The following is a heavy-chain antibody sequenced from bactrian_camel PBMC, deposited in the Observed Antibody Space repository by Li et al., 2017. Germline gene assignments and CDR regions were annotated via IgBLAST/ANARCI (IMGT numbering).Heavy chain of an antibody. Sequence: VQLVESGGGAVQPGGSLTLSCVQYPGYSYGGFCMGWFRQASGKGLEWVSVISDDGTTYYADSVKGRFTIYRDNAKNTLYLQLNSLKTEDTAMYYCAKESDYSPLWVGPEYDYWGQGTQVTVS. D-gene: IGHD4*01. CDR1: PGYSYGGFC. V-gene: IGHV3S1*01. CDR2: ISDDGTT. CDR3: AKESDYSPLWVGPEYDY. J-gene: IGHJ4*01.